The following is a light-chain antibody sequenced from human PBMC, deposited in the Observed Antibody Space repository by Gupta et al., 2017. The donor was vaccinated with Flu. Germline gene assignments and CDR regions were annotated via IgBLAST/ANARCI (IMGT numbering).Light chain of an antibody. CDR3: QQSYDTPPWT. V-gene: IGKV1-39*01. CDR2: TAS. J-gene: IGKJ1*01. CDR1: QSITTF. Sequence: SSLSASVGDRVTITCRASQSITTFLNWYQHKPGKAPKLLIYTASSLQSGVPSRFSGSGSGTDFTLTISSLQPEDFATYYCQQSYDTPPWTFGQGTKVEIK.